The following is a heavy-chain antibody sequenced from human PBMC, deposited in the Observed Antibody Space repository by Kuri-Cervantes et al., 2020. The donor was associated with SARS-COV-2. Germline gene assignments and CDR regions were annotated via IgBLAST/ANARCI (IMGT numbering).Heavy chain of an antibody. J-gene: IGHJ4*02. CDR1: GGSFSGYY. Sequence: ESLKISCAVYGGSFSGYYWSWIRQPPGKGLEWIGEINHSGSTNYNPSLKSRVTVSVDTSKNQFSLKLSSVTAADTAVYYCARGGSWYGYWGQGTLVTVSS. D-gene: IGHD6-13*01. CDR2: INHSGST. V-gene: IGHV4-34*01. CDR3: ARGGSWYGY.